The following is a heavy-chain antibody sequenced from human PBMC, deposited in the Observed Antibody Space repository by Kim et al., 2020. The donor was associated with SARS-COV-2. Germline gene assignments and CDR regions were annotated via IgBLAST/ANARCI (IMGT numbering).Heavy chain of an antibody. CDR3: ARDPAAGLSGNYFFYYGMDV. CDR1: GGSISSGTYY. J-gene: IGHJ6*02. D-gene: IGHD3-10*01. CDR2: ISYSGRN. Sequence: SETLSLTCTVSGGSISSGTYYWTWIRQHPGKGLEWIGFISYSGRNYYNPFLQSRLTIPVDTSKHQFTLKLSSVTAADTAVYYCARDPAAGLSGNYFFYYGMDVWGQGTTVTVSS. V-gene: IGHV4-31*03.